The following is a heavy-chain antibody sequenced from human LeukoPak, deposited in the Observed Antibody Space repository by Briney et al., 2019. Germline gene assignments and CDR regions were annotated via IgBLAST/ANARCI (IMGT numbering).Heavy chain of an antibody. J-gene: IGHJ4*02. CDR1: GYSFTSYW. CDR2: IDPSDSYT. Sequence: PGESLKISCKGSGYSFTSYWISWVRQMPGKGLEWVGRIDPSDSYTNYSPSFQGHVTISADKSTSTAYLQWSSLKASDTAMYYCARFFWGSTSRLPDYWGQGTLVTVSS. V-gene: IGHV5-10-1*01. D-gene: IGHD2-2*01. CDR3: ARFFWGSTSRLPDY.